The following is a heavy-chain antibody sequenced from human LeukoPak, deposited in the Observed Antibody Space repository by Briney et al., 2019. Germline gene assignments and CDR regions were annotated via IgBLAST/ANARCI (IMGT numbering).Heavy chain of an antibody. V-gene: IGHV4-59*01. Sequence: SETLSLTCTVSGGSISSYYWSWIRQPPGKGLEWIGYIYYSGSTNYNPSLKSRVTISVDTSKNQFSLKLSSVTAADTAVYYCARHVAAAGTWDYWGQGTLVTVSS. J-gene: IGHJ4*02. CDR1: GGSISSYY. D-gene: IGHD6-13*01. CDR3: ARHVAAAGTWDY. CDR2: IYYSGST.